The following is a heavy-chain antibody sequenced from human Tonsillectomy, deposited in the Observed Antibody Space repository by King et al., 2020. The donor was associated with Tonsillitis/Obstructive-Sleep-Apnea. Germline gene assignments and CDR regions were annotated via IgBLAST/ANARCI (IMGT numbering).Heavy chain of an antibody. D-gene: IGHD2-15*01. CDR3: ARGDRVAQGNYAMDV. CDR2: IKNDGSST. J-gene: IGHJ6*02. CDR1: GFTFSSYW. Sequence: QLVQSGGGLVQPGGSLRLSCAASGFTFSSYWMHWVRQAPGKGLVWVSRIKNDGSSTSYADSVKGRFTISRDNAKNTLSLQMNSLRAEDTAVYYCARGDRVAQGNYAMDVWGQGTTVTVSS. V-gene: IGHV3-74*02.